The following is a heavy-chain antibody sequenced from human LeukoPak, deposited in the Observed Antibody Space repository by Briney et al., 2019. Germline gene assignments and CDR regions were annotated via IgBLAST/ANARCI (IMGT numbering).Heavy chain of an antibody. V-gene: IGHV3-7*01. D-gene: IGHD3-3*01. CDR2: INQDGSAK. CDR3: ATDLDHTIFGVVTRYYYYGMDV. Sequence: GGSLRLSCVASGFTLSSHWMSWVRQAPGKGLEWVANINQDGSAKYFVDSVKGRFTISRDNAKNSMYLQMNSLRAEDTAVYYCATDLDHTIFGVVTRYYYYGMDVWGQGTTVTVSS. J-gene: IGHJ6*02. CDR1: GFTLSSHW.